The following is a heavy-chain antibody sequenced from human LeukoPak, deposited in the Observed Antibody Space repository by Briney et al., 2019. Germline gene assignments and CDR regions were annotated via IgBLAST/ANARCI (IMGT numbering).Heavy chain of an antibody. CDR1: GFTFNNYW. CDR3: ARVLVRNYGDAFDI. Sequence: TGGSLRLSCAASGFTFNNYWMYWVRQAPGKGLEWVANINQDGSTKYILDSRFTISRDNAKNSLYLQVNSLRAEDTAVYYCARVLVRNYGDAFDIWGQGTMVTVSS. CDR2: INQDGSTK. J-gene: IGHJ3*02. V-gene: IGHV3-7*01. D-gene: IGHD1-7*01.